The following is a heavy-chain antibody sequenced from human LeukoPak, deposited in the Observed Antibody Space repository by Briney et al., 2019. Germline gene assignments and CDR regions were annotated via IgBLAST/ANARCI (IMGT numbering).Heavy chain of an antibody. CDR3: ARDVREFYYGSGSYYNSLDFDY. V-gene: IGHV4-34*01. J-gene: IGHJ4*02. Sequence: SETLSLTCAVYGGSFSGHYWSWIRQPPGKGLEWIGEINHSGSTNYNPSLKSRVTISVDTSKNQFSLKLSSVTAADTAVYYCARDVREFYYGSGSYYNSLDFDYWGQGTLVTVSS. CDR2: INHSGST. D-gene: IGHD3-10*01. CDR1: GGSFSGHY.